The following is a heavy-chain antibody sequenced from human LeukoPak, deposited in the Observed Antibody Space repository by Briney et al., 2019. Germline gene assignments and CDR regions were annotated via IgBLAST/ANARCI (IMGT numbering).Heavy chain of an antibody. CDR2: INTNTGNP. D-gene: IGHD2-21*02. CDR3: AREGTSGDLDY. CDR1: GYTFTNYY. Sequence: ASVKVSCKASGYTFTNYYIHWVRQAPGQGLEWMGWINTNTGNPTYAQGFTGRFVFSLDTSVSTAYLQISSLKAEDTAVYYCAREGTSGDLDYWGQGTLVTVSS. V-gene: IGHV7-4-1*02. J-gene: IGHJ4*02.